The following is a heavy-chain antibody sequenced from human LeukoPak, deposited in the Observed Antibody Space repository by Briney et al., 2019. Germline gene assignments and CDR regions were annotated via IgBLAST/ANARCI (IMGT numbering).Heavy chain of an antibody. D-gene: IGHD2-15*01. CDR2: INHSGST. Sequence: PPETLSLTRAVYRGSLSGYFWSWMPQPPGEGLEWIGEINHSGSTNYNPSLKSRVTISVDTSKNQFSLKLSSVTAADTAVYYCATTPSGCSSAGGGSCYFDYWGQGTLVTVSS. V-gene: IGHV4-34*01. CDR3: ATTPSGCSSAGGGSCYFDY. CDR1: RGSLSGYF. J-gene: IGHJ4*02.